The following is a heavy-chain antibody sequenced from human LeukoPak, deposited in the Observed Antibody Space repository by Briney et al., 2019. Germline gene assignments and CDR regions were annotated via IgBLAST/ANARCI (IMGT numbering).Heavy chain of an antibody. J-gene: IGHJ4*02. CDR2: IYTSGST. CDR1: GGSISSYY. V-gene: IGHV4-4*07. Sequence: PSETLSLTCTVSGGSISSYYWSWIRQPAGKGLEWIGRIYTSGSTNYNPSLKSRVTISVDKSKNQFSLKLSSVTAADTAVYYCATQDIVVWAFDYWGQGTLVTVSS. D-gene: IGHD2-15*01. CDR3: ATQDIVVWAFDY.